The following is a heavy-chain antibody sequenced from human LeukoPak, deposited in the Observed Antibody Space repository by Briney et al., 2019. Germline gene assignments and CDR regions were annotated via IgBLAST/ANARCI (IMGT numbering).Heavy chain of an antibody. CDR1: GGTLSNHA. D-gene: IGHD3-10*01. J-gene: IGHJ6*03. CDR3: ARDSDGSGSQYYYYYYMDV. Sequence: ASVKVSCKASGGTLSNHAVSWVRQAPGQGLEWMGRIIPVSGTTNYAQKFQGRVTITTDESTSTAYMELSSLRSEDTAVYYCARDSDGSGSQYYYYYYMDVWGKGTTVTVSS. V-gene: IGHV1-69*05. CDR2: IIPVSGTT.